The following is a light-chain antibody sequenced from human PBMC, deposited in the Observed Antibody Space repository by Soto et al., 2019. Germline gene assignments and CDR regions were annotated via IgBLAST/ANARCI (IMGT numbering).Light chain of an antibody. Sequence: EVVLTQSPVTLSLSPGERATLSCRASQSFRGLLAWYQQKPGQAPRLLIYDAYNRATGIPARFSGSGYETEFTLTISSLQSEDFAVYYCQQYNTWPLTFGGGTKVDI. CDR1: QSFRGL. J-gene: IGKJ4*01. CDR2: DAY. V-gene: IGKV3D-15*01. CDR3: QQYNTWPLT.